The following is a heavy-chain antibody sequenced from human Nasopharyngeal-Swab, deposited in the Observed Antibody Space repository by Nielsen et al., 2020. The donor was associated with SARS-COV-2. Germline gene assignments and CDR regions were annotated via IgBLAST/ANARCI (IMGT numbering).Heavy chain of an antibody. CDR1: GFTFSSYA. J-gene: IGHJ6*02. V-gene: IGHV3-23*01. D-gene: IGHD2-2*01. Sequence: GGSLRLSCAASGFTFSSYAMSWVRQAPGKGLEWVSAISGSGGSTYYADSVKGRFTISRDNSKNTLYLQMNSLRAEDTAVYYCAKDLNSEGYRSSTSCYVLDYYGMDVWGQGTTVTVSS. CDR3: AKDLNSEGYRSSTSCYVLDYYGMDV. CDR2: ISGSGGST.